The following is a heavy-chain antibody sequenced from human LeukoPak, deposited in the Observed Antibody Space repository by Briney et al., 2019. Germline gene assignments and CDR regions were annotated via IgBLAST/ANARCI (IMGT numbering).Heavy chain of an antibody. D-gene: IGHD6-19*01. Sequence: GGSLRLSCAASGFTFSNFWMHWVRQAPGKGLVWVALIYGDGSFTRYADSVKGRFTISRDNAKNTVYLQMNSLRVEDTAVYYCARGSTSDWPLDYWGQETLVTISS. CDR3: ARGSTSDWPLDY. J-gene: IGHJ4*02. CDR2: IYGDGSFT. V-gene: IGHV3-74*01. CDR1: GFTFSNFW.